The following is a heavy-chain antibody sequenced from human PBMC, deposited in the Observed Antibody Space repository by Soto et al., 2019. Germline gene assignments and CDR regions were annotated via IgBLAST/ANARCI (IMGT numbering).Heavy chain of an antibody. V-gene: IGHV3-23*01. CDR3: ARDNWNGAYYGLDV. CDR1: GFIFSSYT. Sequence: EVQLLESGGGLIQPGGSLRLSCAPSGFIFSSYTMGWVRQAPGKGLEWVSSISGSGSSIYYADSVKGRFTITRDKSKKTLYLQMNSLRAEDTAVYWCARDNWNGAYYGLDVWGQGTTVTVS. J-gene: IGHJ6*02. D-gene: IGHD1-20*01. CDR2: ISGSGSSI.